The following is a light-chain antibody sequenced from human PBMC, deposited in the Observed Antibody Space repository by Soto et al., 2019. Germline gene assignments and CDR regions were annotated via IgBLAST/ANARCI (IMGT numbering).Light chain of an antibody. J-gene: IGLJ2*01. CDR3: SSYAASNSLGV. CDR1: SSDVGGYNY. CDR2: EVS. V-gene: IGLV2-8*01. Sequence: QSALTQPPSASGSPGQSVTISCIGTSSDVGGYNYVSWYQQHPGKAPKLMIYEVSKRPSGVPDRFSGSKSGNTASLTVSGLQAEDEADYCCSSYAASNSLGVFGGGTKLTVL.